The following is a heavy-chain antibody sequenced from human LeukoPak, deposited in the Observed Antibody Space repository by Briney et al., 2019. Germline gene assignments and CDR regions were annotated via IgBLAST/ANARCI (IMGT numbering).Heavy chain of an antibody. CDR2: INPSGGST. D-gene: IGHD2-15*01. V-gene: IGHV1-46*01. J-gene: IGHJ4*02. Sequence: ASVKVSCKASGYTFTGYYMHWVRQAPGQGLEWMGIINPSGGSTSYAQKFQGRVTMTRDTSISTAYMELSSLRSEDTAVYYCATGYCSGGSCYSLDYWGQGTLVTVSS. CDR3: ATGYCSGGSCYSLDY. CDR1: GYTFTGYY.